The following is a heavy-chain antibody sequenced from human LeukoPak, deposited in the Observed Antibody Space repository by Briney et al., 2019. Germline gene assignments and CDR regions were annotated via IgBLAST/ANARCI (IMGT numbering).Heavy chain of an antibody. D-gene: IGHD3-3*01. Sequence: SQTLSLTCTVSGGSISSGSYYWSWIRQPAGKGLEWIGRIYTSGSTNYNPSLKSRVTISVDTSENQFSLKLSSVTAADTAVYYCARCALEGVVSYYYYYMDVWGKGTMVTVSS. CDR2: IYTSGST. J-gene: IGHJ6*03. V-gene: IGHV4-61*02. CDR1: GGSISSGSYY. CDR3: ARCALEGVVSYYYYYMDV.